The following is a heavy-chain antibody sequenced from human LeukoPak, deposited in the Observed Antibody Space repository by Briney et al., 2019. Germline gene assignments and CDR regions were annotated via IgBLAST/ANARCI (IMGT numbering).Heavy chain of an antibody. CDR2: IYWNDYQ. CDR3: ARWTLVRGDDYYYMDV. V-gene: IGHV2-5*01. D-gene: IGHD3-10*01. J-gene: IGHJ6*03. CDR1: GFSLSTSGVG. Sequence: ESGPTLVNPTQTPTLTCTFSGFSLSTSGVGVGWIRQPPGKALEWLALIYWNDYQRYSPSLKSRLTITKDTSKNQVVLTMTNMDPVDTATYYCARWTLVRGDDYYYMDVWGKGTTVTISS.